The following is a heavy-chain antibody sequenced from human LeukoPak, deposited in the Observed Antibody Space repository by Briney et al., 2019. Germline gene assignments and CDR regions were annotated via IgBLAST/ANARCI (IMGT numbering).Heavy chain of an antibody. V-gene: IGHV4-39*07. Sequence: SETLSLTCTVSGGSISSSSYYWGWIRQPPGKGLEWIGSIYYSGSTYYNPSLKSRVTISVDTSKNQFSLKLSSVTAADTAVYYCAREKRYYGSGSLLIGGVWFDPWGQGTLVTVSS. CDR3: AREKRYYGSGSLLIGGVWFDP. CDR2: IYYSGST. J-gene: IGHJ5*02. D-gene: IGHD3-10*01. CDR1: GGSISSSSYY.